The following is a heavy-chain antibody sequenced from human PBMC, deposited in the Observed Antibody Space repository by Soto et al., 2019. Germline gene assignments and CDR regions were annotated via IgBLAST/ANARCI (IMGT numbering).Heavy chain of an antibody. D-gene: IGHD3-10*01. V-gene: IGHV3-66*01. CDR2: IYSGGST. CDR1: GFTVSSNY. J-gene: IGHJ4*02. Sequence: EVQLVECGGGLVQPGGSLRLSCAASGFTVSSNYMSWVRQAPGKGLEWVSVIYSGGSTYYADSVKGRFTISRDNSKNTLYLQMNSLRAEDTAVYYCARVVQGYYGSGSYYTLDYWGQGTLVTVSS. CDR3: ARVVQGYYGSGSYYTLDY.